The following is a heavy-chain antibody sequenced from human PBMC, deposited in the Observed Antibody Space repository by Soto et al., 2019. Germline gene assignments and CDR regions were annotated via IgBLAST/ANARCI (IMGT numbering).Heavy chain of an antibody. V-gene: IGHV3-30*18. CDR3: AKEMYPRTVLDSSSPWGDY. Sequence: QVQLVESGGGVAQPGRSLRLSCAVSGFTFSDYGIHWVRQAPGKGLEWVAVVSYDGSYKYYADSVKGRFTVSRDLSGNTLFLQMNSLRLEDTAVYFCAKEMYPRTVLDSSSPWGDYLGQGTLVAVSS. J-gene: IGHJ4*02. CDR1: GFTFSDYG. CDR2: VSYDGSYK. D-gene: IGHD6-6*01.